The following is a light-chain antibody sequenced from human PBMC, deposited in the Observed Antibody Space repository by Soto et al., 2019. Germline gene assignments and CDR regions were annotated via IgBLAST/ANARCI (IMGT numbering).Light chain of an antibody. CDR2: GAS. V-gene: IGKV3-20*01. CDR1: QSVSSNF. Sequence: IAFTQSPCTLSSSTGEIATLSCRASQSVSSNFVAWYQPQPRQATRILIYGASTRATGIPDRFRGSGSGTDFTLTISRLESEDFAVYYCQQYGTSPVTFGGGTKVDIK. CDR3: QQYGTSPVT. J-gene: IGKJ4*01.